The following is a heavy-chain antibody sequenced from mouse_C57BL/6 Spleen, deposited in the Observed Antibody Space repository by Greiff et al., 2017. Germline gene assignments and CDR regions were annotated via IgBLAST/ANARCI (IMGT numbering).Heavy chain of an antibody. Sequence: QVQLQQPGAELVKPGASVKISCKASGYTFTDYYINWVKQRPGQGLEWIGKIGPGTGSSNYNEKFKGKATLTADKSSSSAYMQLRSLTSEDSAGYFYARGRRRGHAMDYWGQGTSVTVSS. V-gene: IGHV1-77*01. J-gene: IGHJ4*01. CDR1: GYTFTDYY. CDR2: IGPGTGSS. CDR3: ARGRRRGHAMDY.